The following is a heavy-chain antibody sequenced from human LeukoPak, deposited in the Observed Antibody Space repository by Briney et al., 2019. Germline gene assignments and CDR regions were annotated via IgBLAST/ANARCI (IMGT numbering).Heavy chain of an antibody. Sequence: SETLSLTCTVSGGSISSHYWSWIRQPPGKGLEWIGYIYYSGSTNYNPSLKSRVTISVDTSKNQFSLKLSSVTAADTAVYYCARLEPLYNYDSSGYYRYYYYMDVWGKGTTVTVSS. CDR1: GGSISSHY. J-gene: IGHJ6*03. CDR3: ARLEPLYNYDSSGYYRYYYYMDV. V-gene: IGHV4-59*11. CDR2: IYYSGST. D-gene: IGHD3-22*01.